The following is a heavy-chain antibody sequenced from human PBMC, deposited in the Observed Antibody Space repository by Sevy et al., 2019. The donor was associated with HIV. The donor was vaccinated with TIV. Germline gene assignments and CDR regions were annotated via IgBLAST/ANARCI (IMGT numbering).Heavy chain of an antibody. Sequence: GGSLRLSCAASGFTFSNYWMSWVRQAPGKGLEWVANIKQDGSEKYYLDSVKGRFTISRDNAKNSLYLQMNSLRAEDTAVYYCARVLNLRGSYYDFWSGYFHYYYGMDVWGQGTTVTVSS. CDR3: ARVLNLRGSYYDFWSGYFHYYYGMDV. CDR2: IKQDGSEK. D-gene: IGHD3-3*01. V-gene: IGHV3-7*01. J-gene: IGHJ6*02. CDR1: GFTFSNYW.